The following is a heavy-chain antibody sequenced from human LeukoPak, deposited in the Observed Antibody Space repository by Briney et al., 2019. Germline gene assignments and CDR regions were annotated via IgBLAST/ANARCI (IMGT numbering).Heavy chain of an antibody. CDR2: IKEDGSEK. D-gene: IGHD1-26*01. V-gene: IGHV3-7*01. J-gene: IGHJ4*02. Sequence: GGSLRLSCAASGFTFSSYWMHWVRQAPGRGLVWVGRIKEDGSEKYYVDSVRGRFTISRDNGKNSLYLQMNSLRAEDTAVYYCARRGSYLDYWGQGTLVTVSS. CDR1: GFTFSSYW. CDR3: ARRGSYLDY.